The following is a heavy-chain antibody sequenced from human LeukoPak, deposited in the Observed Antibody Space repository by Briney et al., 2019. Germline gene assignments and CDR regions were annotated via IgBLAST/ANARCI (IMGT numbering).Heavy chain of an antibody. CDR2: INPNSGGT. CDR3: ARVVAVTGTPVYYMYV. J-gene: IGHJ6*03. Sequence: ASVKVSCKASGYMFTGYYMHWVRQAPGQGLEWMGWINPNSGGTNYAQKFQGRVTMTRDTSISTAYMDLNRLRSDDTAVYYCARVVAVTGTPVYYMYVWGEGPTLTVSS. CDR1: GYMFTGYY. D-gene: IGHD6-19*01. V-gene: IGHV1-2*02.